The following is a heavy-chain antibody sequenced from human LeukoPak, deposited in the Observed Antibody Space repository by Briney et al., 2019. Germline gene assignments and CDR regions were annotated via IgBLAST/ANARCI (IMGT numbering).Heavy chain of an antibody. D-gene: IGHD3-10*01. J-gene: IGHJ6*02. CDR1: GFTFSSYE. CDR2: ISSSGSTI. Sequence: PGGSLRLPCAASGFTFSSYEMNWVRQAPGKGLEWVSYISSSGSTIYYADSVKGRFTISRDNAKNSLYLQMNSLRAEDTAVYYCASGDDPGRYYYGMDVWGQGTTVTVSS. V-gene: IGHV3-48*03. CDR3: ASGDDPGRYYYGMDV.